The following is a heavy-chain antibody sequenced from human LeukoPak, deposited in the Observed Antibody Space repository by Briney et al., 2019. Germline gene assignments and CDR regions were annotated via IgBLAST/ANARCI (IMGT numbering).Heavy chain of an antibody. Sequence: ASVKVSCKASGYTFTGYYMHWVRQAPGQGLEWMGWINPNSGGTNYAQKFQGRVTMTRDTSISTAYMELSRLRSDDTAVYYCASPREELGRREFDYWGQGTLVTVSS. CDR3: ASPREELGRREFDY. J-gene: IGHJ4*02. CDR1: GYTFTGYY. V-gene: IGHV1-2*02. CDR2: INPNSGGT. D-gene: IGHD2-15*01.